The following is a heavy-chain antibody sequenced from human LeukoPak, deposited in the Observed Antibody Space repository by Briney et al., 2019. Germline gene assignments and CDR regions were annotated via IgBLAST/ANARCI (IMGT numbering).Heavy chain of an antibody. CDR3: ARDVYGSGT. V-gene: IGHV3-7*01. Sequence: GGSLRLSFAASGFTFSNAWMSWVRQAPGKGLEWVANTNQDGSETYYVDVVKGRFTISRDNAKNSVYLQMNNLGAEDTAMYYCARDVYGSGTWGQGSLVTVSS. D-gene: IGHD3-10*01. J-gene: IGHJ5*02. CDR1: GFTFSNAW. CDR2: TNQDGSET.